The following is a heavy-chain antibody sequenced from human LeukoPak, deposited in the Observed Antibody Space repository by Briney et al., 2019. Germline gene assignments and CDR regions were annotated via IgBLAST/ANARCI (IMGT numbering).Heavy chain of an antibody. V-gene: IGHV1-8*01. J-gene: IGHJ5*02. CDR3: ARAGRYSYGYWFDP. CDR2: MNPNSGNT. D-gene: IGHD5-18*01. Sequence: ASVKVSCKASGYTFTSYDINWVLQATGQGLEWMGWMNPNSGNTGYAQKFQGRVTMTRNTSISTAYMELSSLRSEDTAVYYCARAGRYSYGYWFDPWGQGTLVTVSS. CDR1: GYTFTSYD.